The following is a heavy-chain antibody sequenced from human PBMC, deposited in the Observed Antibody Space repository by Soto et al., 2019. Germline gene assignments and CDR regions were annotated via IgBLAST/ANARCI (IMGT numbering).Heavy chain of an antibody. D-gene: IGHD3-10*01. CDR2: ISSSSSYI. CDR1: GFTFSSYS. J-gene: IGHJ4*02. V-gene: IGHV3-21*01. CDR3: ARRDYYGSGSQEPFDY. Sequence: PGGSLRLSCAASGFTFSSYSMNWVRQAPGKGLEWVSSISSSSSYIYYADSVKGRFTISRDNAKNSLYLQMNSLRAEETAVYYCARRDYYGSGSQEPFDYWGQGTLVTVSS.